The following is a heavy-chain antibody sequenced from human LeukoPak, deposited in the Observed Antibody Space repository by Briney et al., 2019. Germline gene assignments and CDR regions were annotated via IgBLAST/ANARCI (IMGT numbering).Heavy chain of an antibody. CDR1: GFTFSSYG. D-gene: IGHD3-22*01. CDR2: IRYDGSNK. Sequence: PGGSMRLSCAASGFTFSSYGMHWVRQAPGKGLEWVAFIRYDGSNKYYADSVKGRFTISRDNSKNTLYLQMNSLRAEDTAVYYCAKPIADSSGYYGRLWGDAFDIWGQGTMVTVSS. V-gene: IGHV3-30*02. J-gene: IGHJ3*02. CDR3: AKPIADSSGYYGRLWGDAFDI.